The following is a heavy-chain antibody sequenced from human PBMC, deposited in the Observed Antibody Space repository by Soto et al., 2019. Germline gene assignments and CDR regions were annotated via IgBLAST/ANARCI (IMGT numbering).Heavy chain of an antibody. J-gene: IGHJ1*01. V-gene: IGHV3-53*01. CDR3: ARVQDSSGWEYFQH. Sequence: EVQLVESGGGLIQPGGSLRLSCAASGFTVSSNYMSWVRQAPGKGLEWVSVIYSGGSTYYADSVKGRFTISRDNSKNTLYLQMNSLRAEDTAVYYCARVQDSSGWEYFQHWGQGTLVTVSS. CDR1: GFTVSSNY. CDR2: IYSGGST. D-gene: IGHD6-19*01.